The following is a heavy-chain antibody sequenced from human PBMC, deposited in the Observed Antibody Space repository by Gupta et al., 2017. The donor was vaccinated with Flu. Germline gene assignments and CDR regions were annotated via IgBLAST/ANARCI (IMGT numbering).Heavy chain of an antibody. V-gene: IGHV3-23*01. CDR1: SDA. CDR3: AKGGRRELPIGLDY. J-gene: IGHJ4*02. Sequence: SDAMSWVRQAPGKGLEWVSAISGSGGSTYYADSVKGRFTISRDNSKNTLYLQMNSLRAEDTAVYYCAKGGRRELPIGLDYWGQGTLVTVSS. CDR2: ISGSGGST. D-gene: IGHD1-26*01.